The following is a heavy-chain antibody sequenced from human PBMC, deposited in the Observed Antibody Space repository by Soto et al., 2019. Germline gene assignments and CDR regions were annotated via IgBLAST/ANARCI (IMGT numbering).Heavy chain of an antibody. J-gene: IGHJ3*02. D-gene: IGHD6-19*01. V-gene: IGHV1-58*01. CDR1: GFTFTSSA. Sequence: SVKVSCKASGFTFTSSAVQWLRQARGQRLEWIGWIVVGSGNANYAQKFQERVTITRDMSTSTAYMELSSLRSEDTAVYYCAAGYSSGWYVVAFDIWGQGTMVTVSS. CDR2: IVVGSGNA. CDR3: AAGYSSGWYVVAFDI.